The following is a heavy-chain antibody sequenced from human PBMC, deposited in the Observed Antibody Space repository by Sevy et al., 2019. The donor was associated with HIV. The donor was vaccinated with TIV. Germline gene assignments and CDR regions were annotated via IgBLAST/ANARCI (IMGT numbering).Heavy chain of an antibody. V-gene: IGHV3-48*02. CDR1: GFTFSSDS. CDR2: INGSSSTI. CDR3: ARESYSPSWFDP. J-gene: IGHJ5*02. D-gene: IGHD5-12*01. Sequence: GGSLRLSCAASGFTFSSDSMNWVRQAPGKGLEWISYINGSSSTIEYADSVKGRFTISRDNAKNSLYLQMNSLRDEDTAVYYCARESYSPSWFDPWGQGTLVTVSS.